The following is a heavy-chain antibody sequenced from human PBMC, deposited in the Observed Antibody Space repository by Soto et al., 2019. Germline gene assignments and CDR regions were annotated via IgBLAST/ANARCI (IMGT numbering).Heavy chain of an antibody. Sequence: EVQLVESGGALVQPGGSLRLSCATSGFTFTHYWMNWVRQAPGKGLEWVANINIDGTEKYYGDSVKGRFTISRDNAKNSLYLRMDSLRDEDMAVYYCASNRGWVMIGYWGQGTLVTVSS. CDR2: INIDGTEK. CDR1: GFTFTHYW. D-gene: IGHD6-19*01. CDR3: ASNRGWVMIGY. V-gene: IGHV3-7*01. J-gene: IGHJ4*02.